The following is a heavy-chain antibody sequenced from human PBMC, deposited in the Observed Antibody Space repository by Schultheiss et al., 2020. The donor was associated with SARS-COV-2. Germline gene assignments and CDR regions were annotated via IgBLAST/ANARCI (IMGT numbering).Heavy chain of an antibody. CDR1: GYTFTNYY. CDR3: ARGGSTAPYYYYGMDV. Sequence: ASVKVSCKASGYTFTNYYIHWVRQATGQGLEWMGWMNPDSGNTGYAQKFQGRVIMTRNTSISTAYMELSSLRSEDTAVYYCARGGSTAPYYYYGMDVWGQGTTVTVSS. CDR2: MNPDSGNT. D-gene: IGHD2-21*02. V-gene: IGHV1-8*01. J-gene: IGHJ6*02.